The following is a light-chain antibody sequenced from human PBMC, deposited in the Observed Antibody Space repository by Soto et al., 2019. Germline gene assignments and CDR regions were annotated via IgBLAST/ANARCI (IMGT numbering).Light chain of an antibody. J-gene: IGLJ1*01. CDR2: EGS. Sequence: SALTQPASVSGSPGQSITISCTGTSSDVGSYNLVSWYQQHPGKAPKLMIYEGSKRPSGVSNRFSGSKSGNTASLTISGLQAEDEADYYCCSYAGSSTTYVFGNGTKVTVL. CDR1: SSDVGSYNL. V-gene: IGLV2-23*01. CDR3: CSYAGSSTTYV.